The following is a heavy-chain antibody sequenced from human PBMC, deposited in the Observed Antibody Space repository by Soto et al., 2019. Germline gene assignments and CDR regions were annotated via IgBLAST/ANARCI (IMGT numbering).Heavy chain of an antibody. J-gene: IGHJ3*02. Sequence: EVQLLESGGGLVQPGGSLRLSCAASGFTFSSYAMSWVRQAPGKGLEWVSGISGRGGSTYYADSVKGRFTISRDNSKNTLYLQMNSLRAEDTAVYYCAKGYYYDSSGYYSDAFDIWGQGTMVTVSS. CDR1: GFTFSSYA. CDR3: AKGYYYDSSGYYSDAFDI. D-gene: IGHD3-22*01. CDR2: ISGRGGST. V-gene: IGHV3-23*01.